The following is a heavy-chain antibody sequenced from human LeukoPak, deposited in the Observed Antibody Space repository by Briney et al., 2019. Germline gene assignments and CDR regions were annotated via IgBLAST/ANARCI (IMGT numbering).Heavy chain of an antibody. D-gene: IGHD3-22*01. CDR3: AREVSEGFDF. J-gene: IGHJ4*02. V-gene: IGHV3-21*01. CDR1: GGSISSGGYY. Sequence: ETLSLTCTVSGGSISSGGYYWNWIRQAPGKGLEWVSSFGTRSTSIYHAGSVKGRFAISRDNAKNSLYLQMNSLRAEDTALYYCAREVSEGFDFWGQGTLVTVSS. CDR2: FGTRSTSI.